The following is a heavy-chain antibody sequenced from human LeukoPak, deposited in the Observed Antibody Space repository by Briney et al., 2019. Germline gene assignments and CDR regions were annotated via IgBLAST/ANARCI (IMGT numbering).Heavy chain of an antibody. CDR2: IIPIFGTA. CDR1: GGTFSSYA. Sequence: SVKVSCKAAGGTFSSYAISWVRQAPGQGLEWMGRIIPIFGTANYAQKFQGRVTITTDESTSTAYMELSSLRSEDTAVYYCARVDQWLVPGAFDIWGQGTMVTVSS. CDR3: ARVDQWLVPGAFDI. J-gene: IGHJ3*02. D-gene: IGHD6-19*01. V-gene: IGHV1-69*05.